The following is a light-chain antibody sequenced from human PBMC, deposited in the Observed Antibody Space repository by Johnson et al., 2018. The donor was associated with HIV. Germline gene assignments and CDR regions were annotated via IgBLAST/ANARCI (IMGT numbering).Light chain of an antibody. CDR1: SSNIGNNY. J-gene: IGLJ1*01. CDR3: ETWDSSLSAGV. V-gene: IGLV1-51*01. CDR2: DNN. Sequence: QSVLTQPPSVSAAPGQKVTISCSGSSSNIGNNYVSWYQQLPGTAPKLLISDNNKRPSGIPDRFSGSKSGTSATLGITGLQTGDEADYYCETWDSSLSAGVVGTGTKVTVL.